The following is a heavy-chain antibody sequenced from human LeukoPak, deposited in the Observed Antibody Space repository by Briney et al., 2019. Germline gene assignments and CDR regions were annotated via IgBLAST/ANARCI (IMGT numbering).Heavy chain of an antibody. D-gene: IGHD1-26*01. V-gene: IGHV3-23*01. CDR2: ISGSGGST. Sequence: GGSLRLSCAASGFTFSSYAMSWVRQAPGKGLEWVSAISGSGGSTYYTDSVKGRFTISRDNSKNTLYLQMNSLGAEDTAVYYCAKDTLHGRIVGATYYFDYWGQGTLVTVSS. CDR1: GFTFSSYA. J-gene: IGHJ4*02. CDR3: AKDTLHGRIVGATYYFDY.